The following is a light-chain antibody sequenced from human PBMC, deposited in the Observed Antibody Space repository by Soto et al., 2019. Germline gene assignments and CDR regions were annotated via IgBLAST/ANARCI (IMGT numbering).Light chain of an antibody. CDR2: GAS. Sequence: EIVMTQSPATLSVSPGERAILSCRASQSVSTNLGWYQQKPGQAPRLLIFGASTRATDIPARFSGSGSGTEFTLTISSLQSEDSAVYYCQQYNNWPPFTFGQGTRLEIK. CDR3: QQYNNWPPFT. CDR1: QSVSTN. V-gene: IGKV3-15*01. J-gene: IGKJ5*01.